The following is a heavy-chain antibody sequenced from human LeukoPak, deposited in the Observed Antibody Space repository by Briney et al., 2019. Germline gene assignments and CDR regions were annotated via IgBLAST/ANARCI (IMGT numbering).Heavy chain of an antibody. CDR2: IIPIFCTA. V-gene: IGHV1-69*05. CDR3: ARDYPSVVPAALGDYYYYYGMDV. J-gene: IGHJ6*02. CDR1: GGNFRSYA. D-gene: IGHD2-2*01. Sequence: SVQDSFRASGGNFRSYAISWVRQAAGKGVEWMGGIIPIFCTANYAQKCQGRVTITTDESTSTAYMELSSLRSEDTAVYYCARDYPSVVPAALGDYYYYYGMDVWGQGTTVTVSS.